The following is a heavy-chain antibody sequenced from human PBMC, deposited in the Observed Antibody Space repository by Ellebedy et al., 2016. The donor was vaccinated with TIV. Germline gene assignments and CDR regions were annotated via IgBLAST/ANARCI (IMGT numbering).Heavy chain of an antibody. CDR1: GDSMSNTNW. D-gene: IGHD3-10*01. J-gene: IGHJ4*02. CDR3: ARAQSFGELERITYYFDY. V-gene: IGHV4-4*02. CDR2: IYRSGDI. Sequence: MPSETLSLTCGVLGDSMSNTNWWSWVRQPPGKGLEWIGEIYRSGDINYNPSLKSRVTISVDKSKKQFSLKLSSVTAADTAVYYCARAQSFGELERITYYFDYWGQGTLVTVSS.